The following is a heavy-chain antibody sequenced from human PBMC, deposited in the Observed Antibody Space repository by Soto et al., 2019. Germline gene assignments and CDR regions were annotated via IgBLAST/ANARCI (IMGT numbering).Heavy chain of an antibody. J-gene: IGHJ4*02. CDR2: ISDDGSNK. CDR3: AKDKGKRYFDY. Sequence: HPGGSLRLSCVASGLTFSRAGMHWVRQAPGKGLEWVAVISDDGSNKYYADSVKGRFTISRDNSKDTHYLQMNSLRVEDTAVYYCAKDKGKRYFDYWGQGTLVTVSS. V-gene: IGHV3-30*18. CDR1: GLTFSRAG.